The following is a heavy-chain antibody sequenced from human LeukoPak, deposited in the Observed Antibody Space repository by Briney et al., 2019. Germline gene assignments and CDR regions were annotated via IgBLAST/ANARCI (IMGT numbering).Heavy chain of an antibody. J-gene: IGHJ3*02. CDR1: GYSISSGYY. V-gene: IGHV4-38-2*02. Sequence: PSETLSLTCTVSGYSISSGYYWGWIRQPPGKGLEWIGSIYHSGSTYYNPSLKSRVTISVDTSKNQFSLKLSSVTAADTAVYYCARSDGWFGELSTFDIWGQGTMVTVSS. D-gene: IGHD3-10*01. CDR3: ARSDGWFGELSTFDI. CDR2: IYHSGST.